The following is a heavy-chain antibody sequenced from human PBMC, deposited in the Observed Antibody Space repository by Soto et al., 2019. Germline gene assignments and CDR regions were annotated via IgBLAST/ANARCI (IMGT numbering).Heavy chain of an antibody. CDR3: AKDRYCSSTSCQGAEYFQH. V-gene: IGHV3-30*18. CDR2: ISYDGSNK. CDR1: GFTFSSYG. D-gene: IGHD2-2*01. J-gene: IGHJ1*01. Sequence: QVQLVESGGGVVQPGRSLRLSCAASGFTFSSYGMHWVRQAPGKGLEWVAVISYDGSNKYYADSVKGRFTISRDNSKNTLYLQMNSLRAEDTAVYYCAKDRYCSSTSCQGAEYFQHWGQGTLVTVSS.